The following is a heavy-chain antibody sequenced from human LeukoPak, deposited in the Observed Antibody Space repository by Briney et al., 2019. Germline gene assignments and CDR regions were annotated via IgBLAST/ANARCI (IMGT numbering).Heavy chain of an antibody. CDR3: TRDQMNY. Sequence: GGSLRLSCTASEFTVSRNYMLWVRQAPGKGLEWVSLIFSDGDTHYADSVKGRFTISRDTSKNTVSLQMNSLRVEDTAMYYCTRDQMNYWGQGTLVTVSS. CDR2: IFSDGDT. D-gene: IGHD5-24*01. V-gene: IGHV3-53*01. CDR1: EFTVSRNY. J-gene: IGHJ4*02.